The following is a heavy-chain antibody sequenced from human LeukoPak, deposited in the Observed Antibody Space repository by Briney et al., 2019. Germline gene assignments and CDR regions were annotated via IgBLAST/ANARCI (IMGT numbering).Heavy chain of an antibody. CDR3: AKDVQLWPRNHFDY. Sequence: GGSLRLSCAASGFAFSSYAMSWVRQAPGKGLEWVSAISGSGGSTYYADSVKGRFTISRDNSKNTLYLQMNSLRAEDTAVYYCAKDVQLWPRNHFDYWGQGTLVTVSS. J-gene: IGHJ4*02. CDR1: GFAFSSYA. D-gene: IGHD5-18*01. V-gene: IGHV3-23*01. CDR2: ISGSGGST.